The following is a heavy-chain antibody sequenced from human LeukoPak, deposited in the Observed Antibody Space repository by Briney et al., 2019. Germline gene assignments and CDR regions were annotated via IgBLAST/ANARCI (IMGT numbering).Heavy chain of an antibody. J-gene: IGHJ5*02. CDR1: GGSISGDY. V-gene: IGHV4-59*01. D-gene: IGHD5-18*01. CDR2: IHSSGST. Sequence: SETLSLTCTVSGGSISGDYWSWIRQSPGKGLEWIAYIHSSGSTSYNPSLKSRVTISVDTSKNQFSLRLSSVTAADTAVYYCASGGYTSGYAMQGGWFDPWGQGTLVTVSS. CDR3: ASGGYTSGYAMQGGWFDP.